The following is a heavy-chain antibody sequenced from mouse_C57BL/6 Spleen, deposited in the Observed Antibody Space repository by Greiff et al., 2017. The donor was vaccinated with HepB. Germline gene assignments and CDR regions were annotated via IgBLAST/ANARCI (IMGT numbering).Heavy chain of an antibody. J-gene: IGHJ2*01. CDR1: GYTFTDYY. D-gene: IGHD2-2*01. CDR2: INPNNGGT. CDR3: ARSTMVNDY. V-gene: IGHV1-26*01. Sequence: VQLQQSGPELVKPGASVKISCKASGYTFTDYYMNWVKQSHGKSLEWIGDINPNNGGTSYNQKFKGKATLTVDKSSSTAYMELRSLTSEDSAVYYCARSTMVNDYWGQGTTLTVSS.